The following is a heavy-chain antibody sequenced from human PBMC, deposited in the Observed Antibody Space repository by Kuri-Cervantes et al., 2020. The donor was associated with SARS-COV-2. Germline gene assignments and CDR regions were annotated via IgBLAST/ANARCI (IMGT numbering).Heavy chain of an antibody. Sequence: GGSLRLSCAASGFTFSSYWMSWVRQAPGKGLEWVANIKQDGSEKYYVDSVKGRFTISRDNAKNSLYLQMNSLRDEDTAVYYCAREAPRRIVGAICYGMDVWGQGTTVTVSS. CDR3: AREAPRRIVGAICYGMDV. D-gene: IGHD1-26*01. J-gene: IGHJ6*02. CDR2: IKQDGSEK. CDR1: GFTFSSYW. V-gene: IGHV3-7*01.